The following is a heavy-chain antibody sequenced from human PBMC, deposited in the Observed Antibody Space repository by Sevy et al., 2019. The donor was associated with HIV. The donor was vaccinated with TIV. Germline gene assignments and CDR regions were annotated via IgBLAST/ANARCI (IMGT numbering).Heavy chain of an antibody. V-gene: IGHV3-21*01. CDR2: ISSISNYI. CDR3: ARETSSFGAGIYYGMDV. J-gene: IGHJ6*02. Sequence: GESLKISCAASGFTFSDYNMNWVRQAPGKGLEWVSSISSISNYIYYADSVKGRFTISRDSAKNSLYLQMNSLRAEDTAVYYCARETSSFGAGIYYGMDVWGQGTTVTVSS. D-gene: IGHD3-10*01. CDR1: GFTFSDYN.